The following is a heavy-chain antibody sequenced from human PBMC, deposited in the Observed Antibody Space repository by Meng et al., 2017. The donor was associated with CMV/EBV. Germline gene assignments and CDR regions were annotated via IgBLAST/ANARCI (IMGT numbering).Heavy chain of an antibody. CDR3: ARGNGVAHDY. Sequence: QVQLVQSGAEVKKPGSSVKVSCKASGGTFSSYAISWVRQAPGQGLEWMGGINAGDGNRKYSQKFQDRVTITRDTSASTAYMELSSLRSEDTAVYYCARGNGVAHDYWGQGTLVTVSS. CDR1: GGTFSSYA. CDR2: INAGDGNR. V-gene: IGHV1-3*01. D-gene: IGHD3-3*01. J-gene: IGHJ4*02.